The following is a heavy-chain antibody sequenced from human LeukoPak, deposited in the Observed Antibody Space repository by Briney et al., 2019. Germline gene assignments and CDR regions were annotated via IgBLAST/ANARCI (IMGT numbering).Heavy chain of an antibody. D-gene: IGHD6-13*01. CDR3: VRHGLGSSWFGFDY. V-gene: IGHV5-51*01. CDR1: GYTFTTYW. Sequence: GESLKISRKGSGYTFTTYWIGWVRQMPGKGLEWMGIIYPGDSDPRYSPSFQGQVTISADKSISTAYLQWSSLKASDSAMYYCVRHGLGSSWFGFDYWGQGTLVIVSS. CDR2: IYPGDSDP. J-gene: IGHJ4*02.